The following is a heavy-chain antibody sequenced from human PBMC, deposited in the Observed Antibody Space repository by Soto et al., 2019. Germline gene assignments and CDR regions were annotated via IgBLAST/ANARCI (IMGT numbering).Heavy chain of an antibody. V-gene: IGHV3-30*18. CDR3: AKLVVITSYFDY. J-gene: IGHJ4*02. CDR2: ISYDGSNK. D-gene: IGHD3-22*01. Sequence: LRLSCAASGFTFSSYGMHWVRQAPGKGLEWVAVISYDGSNKYYADSVKGRFTISRDNSKNTLYLQMNSLRAEDTAVYYCAKLVVITSYFDYWGQGTLVTVAS. CDR1: GFTFSSYG.